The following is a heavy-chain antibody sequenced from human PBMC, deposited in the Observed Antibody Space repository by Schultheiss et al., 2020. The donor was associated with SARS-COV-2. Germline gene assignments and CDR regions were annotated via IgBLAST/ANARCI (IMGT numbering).Heavy chain of an antibody. CDR2: INSDGSST. CDR3: ATDRDWAFDY. CDR1: GFTFSSYG. V-gene: IGHV3-74*01. D-gene: IGHD3-9*01. Sequence: GGSLRLSCAASGFTFSSYGMHWVRQAPGKGLVWVSRINSDGSSTSYADSVKGRFTISRDYAKNTLYLQMNSLRAEDTAIYYCATDRDWAFDYWGQGTLVTVSS. J-gene: IGHJ4*02.